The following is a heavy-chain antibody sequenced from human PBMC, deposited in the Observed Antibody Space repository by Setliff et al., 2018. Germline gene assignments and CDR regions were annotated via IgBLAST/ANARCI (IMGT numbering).Heavy chain of an antibody. CDR3: ARGLSRGGY. J-gene: IGHJ4*02. Sequence: PSETLSLTCAVSGGSISSGGYSWSWIRQPPGKGLEWIGYIYHSGSTYYNPSLKSRVTISVDRSKNQFSLKLSSVTAADTAVYYCARGLSRGGYWGQGTLVTVSS. D-gene: IGHD3-10*01. CDR1: GGSISSGGYS. CDR2: IYHSGST. V-gene: IGHV4-30-2*01.